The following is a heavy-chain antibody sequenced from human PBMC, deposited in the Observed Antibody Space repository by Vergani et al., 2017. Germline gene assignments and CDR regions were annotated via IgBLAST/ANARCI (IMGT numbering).Heavy chain of an antibody. J-gene: IGHJ5*02. Sequence: QVQLVQSGAEVKKPGASVKVSCKASGYTFTSYYMHWVRQAPGQGLEWMGIINPSGGSTSYAQKFQGRVTMTRDTSTSTVYMELSSLRSEDTAVYYWARDCRYCSSCSCYVGRDWFDPWGQGTLVTVSS. D-gene: IGHD2-2*01. CDR1: GYTFTSYY. V-gene: IGHV1-46*01. CDR2: INPSGGST. CDR3: ARDCRYCSSCSCYVGRDWFDP.